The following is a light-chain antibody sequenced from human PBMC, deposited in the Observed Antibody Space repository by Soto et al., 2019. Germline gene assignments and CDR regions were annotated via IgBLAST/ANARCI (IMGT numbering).Light chain of an antibody. J-gene: IGKJ2*01. CDR1: QVIGSRY. CDR3: QQFGSSIPHT. Sequence: EIVMTQSPGTLSLSPGERATISCRASQVIGSRYLAWYHQKSGQAPRLLIYGASSRVTGIPDRFSGSGSGRDFTLTISRLEPEDFGVYYCQQFGSSIPHTFGQGTKLEIK. CDR2: GAS. V-gene: IGKV3-20*01.